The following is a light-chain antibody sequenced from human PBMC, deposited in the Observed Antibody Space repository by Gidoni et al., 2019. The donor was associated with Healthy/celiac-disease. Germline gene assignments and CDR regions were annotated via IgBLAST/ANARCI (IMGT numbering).Light chain of an antibody. V-gene: IGLV2-14*04. CDR2: DVS. Sequence: PGQSITISCTGTSSDVGGYNYVSWYQQHPGKAPKLMIYDVSNRPSGVSNRFSGSKSGNTASLTISGLQAEDEADYYCSSYTSSSTWVFGGGTKLTVL. CDR3: SSYTSSSTWV. CDR1: SSDVGGYNY. J-gene: IGLJ3*02.